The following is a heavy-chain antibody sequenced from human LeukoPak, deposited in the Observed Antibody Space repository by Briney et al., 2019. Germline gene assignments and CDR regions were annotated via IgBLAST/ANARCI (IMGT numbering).Heavy chain of an antibody. J-gene: IGHJ5*02. CDR1: GYSFTSYA. V-gene: IGHV7-4-1*02. CDR2: INTNTGNP. D-gene: IGHD3-10*01. Sequence: ASVKVSCKASGYSFTSYAVNWFRQAPGRGLEWMGWINTNTGNPTYAQGFTGRFVFSLDTSVSTAYLQISSLKAEDTAVYYCARGLRDGSGTLKFDPWGQGTRVTVSS. CDR3: ARGLRDGSGTLKFDP.